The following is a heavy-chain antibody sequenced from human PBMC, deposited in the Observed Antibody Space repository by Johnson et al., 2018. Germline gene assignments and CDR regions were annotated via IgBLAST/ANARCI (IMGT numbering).Heavy chain of an antibody. CDR1: GFTFSSYG. CDR3: ARGYSNPRHGMDV. Sequence: QVQLVESGGGVVQPGRSLRLSCATSGFTFSSYGMHWVRQAPGKGLEWVAVIWGDGINKYYADSVKGRFTISRNNSKNTLDLQLNSLRAEDTAVYYCARGYSNPRHGMDVWGQGTTVTVSS. V-gene: IGHV3-33*01. CDR2: IWGDGINK. J-gene: IGHJ6*02. D-gene: IGHD4-11*01.